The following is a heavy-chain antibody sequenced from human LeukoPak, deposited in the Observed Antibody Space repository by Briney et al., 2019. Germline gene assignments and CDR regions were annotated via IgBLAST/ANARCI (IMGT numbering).Heavy chain of an antibody. J-gene: IGHJ2*01. V-gene: IGHV4-59*08. CDR3: ARTEYSSSWYSGYFDL. D-gene: IGHD6-13*01. CDR1: GGSISSYY. CDR2: IYYSGST. Sequence: SETLSLTCTVSGGSISSYYWSWIRQPPGKGLEWIGYIYYSGSTNCNPSLKSRVTISVDTSKNQFSLKLSSVTAADTAVYYCARTEYSSSWYSGYFDLWGRGTLVTVSS.